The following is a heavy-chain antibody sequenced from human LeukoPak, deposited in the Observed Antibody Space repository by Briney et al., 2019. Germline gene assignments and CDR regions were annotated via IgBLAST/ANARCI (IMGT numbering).Heavy chain of an antibody. CDR1: GYTFTSYD. Sequence: ASVKVSCKASGYTFTSYDINWVRQATGQGLEWMGWMNPNSGNTGYAQKFQVRVTMTRNTSISTAYMELSSLRSEDTAVYYCARVGYYYDSSGYSPFFDYWGQGTLVTVSS. CDR2: MNPNSGNT. CDR3: ARVGYYYDSSGYSPFFDY. D-gene: IGHD3-22*01. V-gene: IGHV1-8*01. J-gene: IGHJ4*02.